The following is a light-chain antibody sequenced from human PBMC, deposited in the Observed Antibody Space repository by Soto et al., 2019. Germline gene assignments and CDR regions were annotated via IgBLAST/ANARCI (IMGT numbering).Light chain of an antibody. J-gene: IGKJ2*01. CDR3: QQCYGTPYT. Sequence: DIVMTQSPDSLAVSLGERATINCKSSQSVLYSSNNKNYLAWYQQKPGQPPKLLIYWACTRASVVPDRFSGSGSGTDFTLTISSLQAEDVALYYCQQCYGTPYTFGQGTKLEIK. CDR2: WAC. V-gene: IGKV4-1*01. CDR1: QSVLYSSNNKNY.